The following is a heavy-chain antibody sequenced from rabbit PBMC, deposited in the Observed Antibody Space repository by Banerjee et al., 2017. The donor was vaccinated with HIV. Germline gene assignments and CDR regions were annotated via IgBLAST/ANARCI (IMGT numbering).Heavy chain of an antibody. J-gene: IGHJ4*01. CDR1: GFTISSSYW. V-gene: IGHV1S40*01. CDR3: ARGLVAGVLDL. Sequence: QSLEESGGDLVKPGASLTLTCTASGFTISSSYWSCWVRQAPGKGLEWIACIYTGSSGSTYYASWAKGRFTISLDNAQNTVFLQMTSLTAADTATYFCARGLVAGVLDLWGQGTLVTVS. CDR2: IYTGSSGST. D-gene: IGHD3-3*01.